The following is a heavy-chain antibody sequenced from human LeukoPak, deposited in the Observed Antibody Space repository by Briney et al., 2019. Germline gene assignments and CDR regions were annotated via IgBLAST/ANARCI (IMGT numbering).Heavy chain of an antibody. D-gene: IGHD3-10*01. Sequence: AGGSLRLSCAASGFTFSSYWMSWVRAALGKGLEWVANIKQDGSEKYYVDSVKGRFTISRDNAKNSLYLQMNSLRAEDTAVYYCARDRRIGGYYGSGSYYVAFDIWGQGTMVTVSS. J-gene: IGHJ3*02. CDR2: IKQDGSEK. V-gene: IGHV3-7*01. CDR3: ARDRRIGGYYGSGSYYVAFDI. CDR1: GFTFSSYW.